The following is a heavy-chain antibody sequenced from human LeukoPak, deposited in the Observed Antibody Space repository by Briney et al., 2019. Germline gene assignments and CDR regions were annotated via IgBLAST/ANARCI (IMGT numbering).Heavy chain of an antibody. Sequence: SQTLSLTCAISGDSVSSNSAAWNWIRQSPSRGLEWLGRTYYRSKWYNDYAVSVKSRITINPDTPKNQFSLQLNSVTPEDTAVYYCARGFVAVAGWGYYYYYYMDVWGKGTTVTVSS. D-gene: IGHD6-19*01. CDR3: ARGFVAVAGWGYYYYYYMDV. J-gene: IGHJ6*03. CDR1: GDSVSSNSAA. CDR2: TYYRSKWYN. V-gene: IGHV6-1*01.